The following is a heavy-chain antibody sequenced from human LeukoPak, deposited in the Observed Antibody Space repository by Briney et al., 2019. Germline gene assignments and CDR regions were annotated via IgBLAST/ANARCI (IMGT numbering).Heavy chain of an antibody. J-gene: IGHJ4*02. CDR3: AAATRAQLLFDY. Sequence: ASVKVSCKASGFTFTSSAVQWVRQARGQRLEWIGWIVVGSGNTNYVQKFQERVTITRDMSTSTAYMELSSLRSEDTAVYYCAAATRAQLLFDYWGQGTLVTVSS. CDR1: GFTFTSSA. CDR2: IVVGSGNT. D-gene: IGHD2-2*01. V-gene: IGHV1-58*01.